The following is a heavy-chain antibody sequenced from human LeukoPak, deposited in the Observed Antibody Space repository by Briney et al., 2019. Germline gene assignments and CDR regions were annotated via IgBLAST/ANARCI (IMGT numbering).Heavy chain of an antibody. CDR1: GDSISSDNYY. CDR2: IYYSGST. V-gene: IGHV4-30-4*01. CDR3: ARAPYSSSSARHIDY. Sequence: SPSETLSLTCTVSGDSISSDNYYWNWIRQPPGKGLEWIGYIYYSGSTYYNPSLKSRITISVDTSKNQFSLKLSSATAADTAVYYCARAPYSSSSARHIDYWGQGTLITVSS. J-gene: IGHJ4*02. D-gene: IGHD6-6*01.